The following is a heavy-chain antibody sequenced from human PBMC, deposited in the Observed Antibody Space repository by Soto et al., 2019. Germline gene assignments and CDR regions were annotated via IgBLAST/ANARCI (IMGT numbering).Heavy chain of an antibody. CDR2: ISYDGSNK. CDR3: ARSYDSSGHYYFDY. Sequence: QVQLVESGGGVVQPGRSLRLSCAASGFTFSSYAMHWVRQAPGKGLEWVAVISYDGSNKYYADSVKGRFTISRDNSKNTLYLQMNSLRAEDTAVYYCARSYDSSGHYYFDYWGQGTLVTVSS. CDR1: GFTFSSYA. V-gene: IGHV3-30-3*01. J-gene: IGHJ4*02. D-gene: IGHD3-22*01.